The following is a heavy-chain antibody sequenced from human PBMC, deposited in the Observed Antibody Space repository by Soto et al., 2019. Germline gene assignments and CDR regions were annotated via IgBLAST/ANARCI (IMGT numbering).Heavy chain of an antibody. D-gene: IGHD2-15*01. V-gene: IGHV4-39*01. CDR3: ARHPEDIVGTEYFEK. J-gene: IGHJ1*01. Sequence: QLQLQLSGPGLVKPSETLSLTCAVSGGSFSSSRYFWGWIRQPPGKGLEWIGCVSYSGSLYYNPSPQSRVAISVDTSKNQVSLRLRSVTAADTAVYYCARHPEDIVGTEYFEKWGQGTLVTVSS. CDR2: VSYSGSL. CDR1: GGSFSSSRYF.